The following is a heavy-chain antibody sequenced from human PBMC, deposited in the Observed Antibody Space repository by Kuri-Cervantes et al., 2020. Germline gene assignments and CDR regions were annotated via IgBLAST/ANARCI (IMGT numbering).Heavy chain of an antibody. CDR3: AHSSSSWYGGPTYFDY. V-gene: IGHV2-5*02. Sequence: SGPTLVKPTQTLTLTCTFSGFLLSTSGVGVGWIRQSPGKALEWLALIYWDEDKRYSPSLKNRLTITKDTSKHQVVLTMTNMDPVDTATYYCAHSSSSWYGGPTYFDYWGQGTLVTVSS. CDR1: GFLLSTSGVG. CDR2: IYWDEDK. D-gene: IGHD6-13*01. J-gene: IGHJ4*02.